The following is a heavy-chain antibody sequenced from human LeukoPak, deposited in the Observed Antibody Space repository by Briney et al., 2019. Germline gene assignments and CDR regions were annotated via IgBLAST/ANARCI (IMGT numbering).Heavy chain of an antibody. J-gene: IGHJ4*02. CDR1: GFSYSGYS. Sequence: TGGSLRLSCTASGFSYSGYSMHWVREAPGKGLVWLSGIQRDGSSPAYADSVKGRFTISRDNAKGSVYLQMNILRAEDTAVYYCSRGHYGPDYWGQGTLVTVSS. V-gene: IGHV3-74*01. CDR3: SRGHYGPDY. D-gene: IGHD3-16*01. CDR2: IQRDGSSP.